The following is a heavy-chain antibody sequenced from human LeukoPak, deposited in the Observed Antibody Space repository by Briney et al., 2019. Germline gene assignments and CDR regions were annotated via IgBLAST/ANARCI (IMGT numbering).Heavy chain of an antibody. D-gene: IGHD6-13*01. J-gene: IGHJ5*02. CDR1: GGSISRFY. CDR2: IYYSGST. V-gene: IGHV4-59*01. Sequence: SETLSLTCTVSGGSISRFYWSWIRQPPGNGLEGIGYIYYSGSTNYNPSLKRRVTISGDTSKNQFSLKLNSVTAADPAVYYCARIRSSRWWFDPWGQGTLVTVSS. CDR3: ARIRSSRWWFDP.